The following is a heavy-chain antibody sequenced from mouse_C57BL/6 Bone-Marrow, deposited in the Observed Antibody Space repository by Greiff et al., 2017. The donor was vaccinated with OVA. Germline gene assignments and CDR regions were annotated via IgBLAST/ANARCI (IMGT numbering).Heavy chain of an antibody. V-gene: IGHV3-6*01. CDR1: GYSITSGYY. D-gene: IGHD1-1*01. J-gene: IGHJ2*01. CDR2: ISYGGSN. Sequence: EVQRVESGPGLVKPSQSLSLTCSVTGYSITSGYYWNWIRQFPGNKLEWMGYISYGGSNNSNPSLKNRISITRDTSKNPFFLRLNSVTTEDTATYYCARDRYYGSSYYFDYWGQGTTLTVSS. CDR3: ARDRYYGSSYYFDY.